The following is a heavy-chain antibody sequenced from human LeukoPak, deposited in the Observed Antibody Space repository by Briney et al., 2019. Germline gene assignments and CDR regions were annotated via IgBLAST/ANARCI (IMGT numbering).Heavy chain of an antibody. J-gene: IGHJ3*01. CDR3: ARETIEMATSVAFDL. CDR2: ISSSSSSSSTI. D-gene: IGHD5-24*01. V-gene: IGHV3-48*04. Sequence: GGSLRLSCAASGFTFSSYNMNWVRQAPGKGLEWVSYISSSSSSSSTIYYADSVKGRFTISRDNAKNSLYLQMNSLRAEDTAVYYCARETIEMATSVAFDLWGQGTMVTVSS. CDR1: GFTFSSYN.